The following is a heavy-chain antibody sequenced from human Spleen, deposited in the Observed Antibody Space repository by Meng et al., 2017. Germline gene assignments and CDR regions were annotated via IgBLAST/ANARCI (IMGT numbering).Heavy chain of an antibody. D-gene: IGHD2-15*01. J-gene: IGHJ4*02. V-gene: IGHV3-48*04. CDR1: GFTFSSYA. CDR3: ARGRVVVAAAPSDY. CDR2: ISSSSST. Sequence: EVQLVESGGGFVQPGGSLSLSCAASGFTFSSYAMSWVRQAPGKGLEWVSSISSSSSTYADSVKGRFTISRDNAKNSLFLQMNSLRAEDTAMYYCARGRVVVAAAPSDYWGQGTLVTVSS.